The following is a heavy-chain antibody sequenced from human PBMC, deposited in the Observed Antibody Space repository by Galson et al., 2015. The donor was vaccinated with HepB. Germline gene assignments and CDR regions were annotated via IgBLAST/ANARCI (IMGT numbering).Heavy chain of an antibody. V-gene: IGHV3-7*03. CDR3: ARGAW. CDR1: GFTFSSDW. Sequence: SLRLSCAASGFTFSSDWMSWVRQAPGKGLEWVANINQDGSGKYYVDSVRGRFTISRDNAENSLSLQMNSLRAEDTAVYYCARGAWWGQGILVTVSS. CDR2: INQDGSGK. J-gene: IGHJ4*02.